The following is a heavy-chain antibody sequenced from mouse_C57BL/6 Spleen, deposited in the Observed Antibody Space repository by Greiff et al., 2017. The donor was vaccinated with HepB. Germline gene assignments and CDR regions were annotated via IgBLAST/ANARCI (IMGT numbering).Heavy chain of an antibody. CDR2: IDPANGNT. V-gene: IGHV14-3*01. D-gene: IGHD2-4*01. CDR3: ALPIYYDYEAWFAY. CDR1: GFNIKNTY. Sequence: EVQLQESVAELVRPGASVKLSCTASGFNIKNTYMHWVKQRPEQGLEWIGRIDPANGNTKYAPKFQGKATITADTSSNTAYLQLSSLTSEDTAIYYCALPIYYDYEAWFAYWGQGTLVTVSA. J-gene: IGHJ3*01.